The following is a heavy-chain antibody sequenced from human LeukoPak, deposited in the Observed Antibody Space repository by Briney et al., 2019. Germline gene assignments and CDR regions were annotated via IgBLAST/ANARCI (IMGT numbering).Heavy chain of an antibody. CDR3: EKAPRAPGPAAPNYYGMDV. D-gene: IGHD2-2*01. J-gene: IGHJ6*02. V-gene: IGHV3-30*18. Sequence: GGSLRLSCAASVFTFSIYGMYCVRQAPGKGLEWVAVISYEGSNKYYADSVKGRFTISRDNSKNTLYLQMNSLRAEDTAVYYCEKAPRAPGPAAPNYYGMDVWGQGTTVTVSS. CDR1: VFTFSIYG. CDR2: ISYEGSNK.